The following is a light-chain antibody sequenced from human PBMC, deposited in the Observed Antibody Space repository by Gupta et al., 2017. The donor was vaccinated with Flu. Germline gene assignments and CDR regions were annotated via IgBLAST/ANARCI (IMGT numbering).Light chain of an antibody. Sequence: GKLTCTLSSGHNNYVIAWHQQQPGKAPRYLMKTDTSGSYRKASGVPDRFSFSSSGADRYLTISNLQSEDEAYYYCESWDGDSRVFGGGTRLTV. CDR3: ESWDGDSRV. J-gene: IGLJ3*02. V-gene: IGLV4-60*03. CDR2: TDTSGSY. CDR1: SGHNNYV.